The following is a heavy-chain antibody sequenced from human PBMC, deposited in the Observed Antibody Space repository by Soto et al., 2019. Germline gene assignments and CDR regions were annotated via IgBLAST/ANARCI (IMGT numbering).Heavy chain of an antibody. CDR2: ISGSGGST. D-gene: IGHD6-13*01. CDR3: ENDGRVAAAGTKDYYYYYGMDV. V-gene: IGHV3-23*01. J-gene: IGHJ6*02. CDR1: GFTFSSYA. Sequence: PGGSLRLSCATSGFTFSSYAMSWVRQAPGKGLEWVSAISGSGGSTYYADSVKGRFTISRDNSKNTLYLQMNSLRAEDTAVYYCENDGRVAAAGTKDYYYYYGMDVWGQGTTVTVSS.